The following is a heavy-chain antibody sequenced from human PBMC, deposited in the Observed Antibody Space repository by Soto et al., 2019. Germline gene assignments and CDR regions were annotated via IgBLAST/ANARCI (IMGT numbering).Heavy chain of an antibody. CDR1: GYTFTGYY. CDR2: INPNSGGT. Sequence: ASVKVSCKASGYTFTGYYMHWVRQAPGQGLEWMGWINPNSGGTNYAQKFQGWVTMTRDTSISTAYMELSRLRSDDTAVYYCARAYDILTGYPPYYYCGMDVWGQGTTVTVSS. J-gene: IGHJ6*02. CDR3: ARAYDILTGYPPYYYCGMDV. V-gene: IGHV1-2*04. D-gene: IGHD3-9*01.